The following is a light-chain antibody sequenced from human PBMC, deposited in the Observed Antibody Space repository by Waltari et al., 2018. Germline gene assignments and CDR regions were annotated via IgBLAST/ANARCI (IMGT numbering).Light chain of an antibody. Sequence: EIVMTQSQVTMSVSPGEGVTVSCTASESVGTDVAWYRHKPGQPPRLLIYFGSTRATGVPARISGSGSGTDFSLTISSLESEDFAFYYCQQSRQWPRRTFGQGTKLE. V-gene: IGKV3D-15*01. CDR2: FGS. CDR3: QQSRQWPRRT. CDR1: ESVGTD. J-gene: IGKJ2*01.